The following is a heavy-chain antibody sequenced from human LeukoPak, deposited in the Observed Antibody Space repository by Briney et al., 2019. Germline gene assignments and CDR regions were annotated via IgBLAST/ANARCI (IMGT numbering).Heavy chain of an antibody. CDR3: ARDQPPCSSTSCFYYYYYYGMDV. V-gene: IGHV1-18*01. D-gene: IGHD2-2*01. J-gene: IGHJ6*02. CDR1: GYTFTSYG. CDR2: ISAYNGNT. Sequence: GASVKVSCKASGYTFTSYGISWVRQASGQGLEWMGWISAYNGNTNYAQKLQGRVTMTTDTSTSTAYMELRSLRSDDTAVYYCARDQPPCSSTSCFYYYYYYGMDVWGQGTTVTVSS.